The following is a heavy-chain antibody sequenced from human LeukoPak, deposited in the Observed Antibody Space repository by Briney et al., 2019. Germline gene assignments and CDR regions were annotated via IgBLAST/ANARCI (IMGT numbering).Heavy chain of an antibody. CDR3: ARLRGAGSWYFDL. CDR1: GASISSYY. J-gene: IGHJ2*01. Sequence: SETLSLTCTVSGASISSYYWSWIRQPAGKGLEWIGRIHTSGSTNYNPSLKSRVTMSVDTSKNQFSLKLSSVTAADTAVYYCARLRGAGSWYFDLWGRGTLVTVSS. D-gene: IGHD3-10*01. V-gene: IGHV4-4*07. CDR2: IHTSGST.